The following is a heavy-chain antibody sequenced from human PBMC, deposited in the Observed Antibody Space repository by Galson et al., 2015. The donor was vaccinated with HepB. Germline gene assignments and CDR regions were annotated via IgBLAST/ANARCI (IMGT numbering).Heavy chain of an antibody. Sequence: SVKVSCKASGGTFSSYAISWVRQAPGQGLEWMGGIIPIFGIANYAQKFQGRVTITADESTSTAYMELSSLRSEDTAVYYCARTIAAAAFDAFDIWGQGTMVTVSS. D-gene: IGHD6-13*01. J-gene: IGHJ3*02. CDR2: IIPIFGIA. V-gene: IGHV1-69*13. CDR1: GGTFSSYA. CDR3: ARTIAAAAFDAFDI.